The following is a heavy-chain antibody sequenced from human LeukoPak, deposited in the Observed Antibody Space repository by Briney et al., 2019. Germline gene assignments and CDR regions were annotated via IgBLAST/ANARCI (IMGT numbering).Heavy chain of an antibody. CDR3: AKAPIAVAGPYYFDY. D-gene: IGHD6-19*01. V-gene: IGHV3-9*03. J-gene: IGHJ4*02. Sequence: GRSLRLSCAASGFTFDDYAMHWVRQAPGRGLEWVSGISWNSGSIGYADSVKGRFTISRDNAKNSLYLQMNSRRAEDMALYYCAKAPIAVAGPYYFDYWGQGTLVTVSS. CDR1: GFTFDDYA. CDR2: ISWNSGSI.